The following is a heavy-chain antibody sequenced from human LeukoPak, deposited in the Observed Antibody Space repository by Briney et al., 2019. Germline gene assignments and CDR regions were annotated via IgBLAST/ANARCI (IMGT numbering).Heavy chain of an antibody. D-gene: IGHD2-2*01. CDR3: ARSVVVPAAREHSDY. V-gene: IGHV1-69*04. J-gene: IGHJ4*02. CDR2: IIPILGIA. Sequence: SVKVSCKASGGTFSSYAISWVRQAPGQGLEWMGRIIPILGIANYAQKFQGRVTITADKSTSTAYIELSSLRSEDTAVYYCARSVVVPAAREHSDYWGQGTLVTVSS. CDR1: GGTFSSYA.